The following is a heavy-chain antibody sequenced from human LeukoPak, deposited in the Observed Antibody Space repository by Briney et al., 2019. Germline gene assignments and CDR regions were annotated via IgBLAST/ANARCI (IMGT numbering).Heavy chain of an antibody. CDR2: IEQDGSEK. J-gene: IGHJ4*02. V-gene: IGHV3-7*01. Sequence: GGSLRLSCAASGFTFTNYWMSWVRQAPGKGLEWVANIEQDGSEKYYVDSVVGRFTISRDNAKNSLSLQMNSLRGEDTAVYYCVRALGSSSADYWGQGTLVTVSS. CDR1: GFTFTNYW. D-gene: IGHD6-6*01. CDR3: VRALGSSSADY.